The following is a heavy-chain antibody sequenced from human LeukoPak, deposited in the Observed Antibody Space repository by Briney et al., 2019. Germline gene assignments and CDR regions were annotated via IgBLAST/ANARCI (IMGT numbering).Heavy chain of an antibody. D-gene: IGHD2-15*01. J-gene: IGHJ6*03. CDR3: ARGYCSGGNCYSYYYYNYMDV. CDR1: GFTFDDYG. Sequence: GGSLRLSCAASGFTFDDYGMSWVRQAPGKGLEWVSGINWNGGSTGYADSVKGRFTISRDNSKNTLYLQMNSLRAEDTAVYYCARGYCSGGNCYSYYYYNYMDVWGKGTTVTVSS. V-gene: IGHV3-20*04. CDR2: INWNGGST.